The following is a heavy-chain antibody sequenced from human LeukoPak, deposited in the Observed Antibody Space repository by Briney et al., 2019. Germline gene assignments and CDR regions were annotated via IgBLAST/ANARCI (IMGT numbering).Heavy chain of an antibody. D-gene: IGHD2-15*01. CDR3: ANAVVVGPSQFDY. V-gene: IGHV3-23*01. Sequence: GGSLRLSCAASGFTVSSNYMSWVRQAPGKGLEWVSAISGSGGSTYYADSVRGRFTISRDNSKNTLYLQMNSLRAEDTAVYYCANAVVVGPSQFDYWGQGTLVTVSS. CDR2: ISGSGGST. J-gene: IGHJ4*02. CDR1: GFTVSSNY.